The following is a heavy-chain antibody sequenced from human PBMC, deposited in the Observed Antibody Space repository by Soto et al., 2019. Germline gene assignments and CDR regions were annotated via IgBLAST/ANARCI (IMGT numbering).Heavy chain of an antibody. CDR1: GFTFRSYA. CDR3: AKVAYGEFDGFDL. Sequence: EVQLLESGGGLVQPGGSLRLSCAASGFTFRSYAMSWVRQAPGKGLEWVSAISGSGGSTYYADSVKGRFTISIDNPRNTLYLQMNSLRAEATAVYYCAKVAYGEFDGFDLWGQGTLVTVSS. D-gene: IGHD4-17*01. J-gene: IGHJ5*02. V-gene: IGHV3-23*01. CDR2: ISGSGGST.